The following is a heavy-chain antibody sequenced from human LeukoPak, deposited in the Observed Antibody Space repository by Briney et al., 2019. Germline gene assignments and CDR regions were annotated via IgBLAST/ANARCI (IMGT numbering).Heavy chain of an antibody. Sequence: SETLSLTCTVSGGSISSYYWSWIRQPPGKGLEWIGYISYSGSSNYNPSLKSRVTISVDTSKNQFSLRLSSVTAADTAVYYCARESRPYDILTGYLWGAFDYWGQGTLVTVSS. J-gene: IGHJ4*02. D-gene: IGHD3-9*01. CDR3: ARESRPYDILTGYLWGAFDY. CDR1: GGSISSYY. CDR2: ISYSGSS. V-gene: IGHV4-59*12.